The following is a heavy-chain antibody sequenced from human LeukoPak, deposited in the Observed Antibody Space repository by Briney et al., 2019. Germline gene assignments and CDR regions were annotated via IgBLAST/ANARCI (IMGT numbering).Heavy chain of an antibody. Sequence: GGSLRPSCATSGFTFSRYNMSWVRQAPGEGLEWVSGITGSGDTTYYVDSVRGRFTLSRDNCKNRLYRDMNSLRGKDTAVYYCAKPPSHYDFWSGYYFDSWGQGTMVNVSS. CDR3: AKPPSHYDFWSGYYFDS. CDR2: ITGSGDTT. V-gene: IGHV3-23*01. D-gene: IGHD3-3*01. CDR1: GFTFSRYN. J-gene: IGHJ4*02.